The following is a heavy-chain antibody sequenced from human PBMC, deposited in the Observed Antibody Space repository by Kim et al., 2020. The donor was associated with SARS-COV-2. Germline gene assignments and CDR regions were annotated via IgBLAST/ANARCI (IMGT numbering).Heavy chain of an antibody. D-gene: IGHD1-26*01. V-gene: IGHV1-69*13. CDR1: GGTFSSYA. J-gene: IGHJ4*02. CDR3: AFRRYSGSWRLPLRVDY. Sequence: SVKVSCKASGGTFSSYAISWVRQAPGQGLEWMGGIIPIFGTANYAQKFQGRVTITADESTSTAYMELSSLRSEDTAVYYCAFRRYSGSWRLPLRVDYWGQGTLVTVSS. CDR2: IIPIFGTA.